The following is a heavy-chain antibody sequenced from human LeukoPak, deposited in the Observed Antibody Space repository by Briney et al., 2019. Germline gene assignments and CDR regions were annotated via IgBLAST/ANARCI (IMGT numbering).Heavy chain of an antibody. CDR1: GGSISSYY. CDR3: AKGPSPSYYYDSSGFDY. J-gene: IGHJ4*02. Sequence: SETLSLTCTVSGGSISSYYWSWIRQPPGKGLEWIGYIYYSGSTNYNPSLKSRVTISVDTSKNQFSLKLSSVTAADTAVYYCAKGPSPSYYYDSSGFDYWGQGTLVTVSS. V-gene: IGHV4-59*01. CDR2: IYYSGST. D-gene: IGHD3-22*01.